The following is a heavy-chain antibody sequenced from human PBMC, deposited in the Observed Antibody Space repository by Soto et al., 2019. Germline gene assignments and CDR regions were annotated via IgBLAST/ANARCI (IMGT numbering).Heavy chain of an antibody. Sequence: QVQLVESGGGVVQPGRSLRLACAPSGFTFSSYAMQWVRQAPGKGLEWVGVISSDGGNKYYADSVKGRLTISRDNSKNRLYLQMNRLRSEDTAVYFCAKDAAAAGTFDYWGQGTLVSVSS. V-gene: IGHV3-30*18. CDR3: AKDAAAAGTFDY. CDR1: GFTFSSYA. D-gene: IGHD6-13*01. CDR2: ISSDGGNK. J-gene: IGHJ4*02.